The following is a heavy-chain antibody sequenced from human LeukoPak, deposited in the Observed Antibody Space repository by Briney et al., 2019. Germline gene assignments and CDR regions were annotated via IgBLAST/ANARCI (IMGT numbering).Heavy chain of an antibody. D-gene: IGHD4-17*01. Sequence: PGGSLRLSCTTSGFTFSTYPMHWVRQAPGKGLEWVTVISHDGNTKLYADSVKGRFTISRDNAKNTVYLQMNSLRAEDTAVYYCARGATYAYYFDYWGQGILVTVSS. CDR1: GFTFSTYP. CDR3: ARGATYAYYFDY. CDR2: ISHDGNTK. V-gene: IGHV3-30-3*01. J-gene: IGHJ4*02.